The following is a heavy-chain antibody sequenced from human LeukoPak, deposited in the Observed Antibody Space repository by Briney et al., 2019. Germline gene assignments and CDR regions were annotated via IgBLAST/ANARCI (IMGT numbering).Heavy chain of an antibody. CDR1: GFTFSSYA. Sequence: GGSLRLSCAASGFTFSSYAMSWVRQAPGKGLEWVTIISHDGSDKYYADSVKGRFTISRDNSKNTLYLQMNSLRAEDTAVYYCARVYCSGDNCSDYWGQGTLVTVSS. J-gene: IGHJ4*02. D-gene: IGHD2-15*01. V-gene: IGHV3-30-3*01. CDR2: ISHDGSDK. CDR3: ARVYCSGDNCSDY.